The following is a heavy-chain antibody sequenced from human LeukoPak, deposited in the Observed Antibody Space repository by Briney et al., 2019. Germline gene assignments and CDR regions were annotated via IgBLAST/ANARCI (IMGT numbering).Heavy chain of an antibody. CDR2: INPNSGGT. CDR1: GYTFTGYY. D-gene: IGHD3-10*01. J-gene: IGHJ5*02. Sequence: ASVKVSCKASGYTFTGYYMHWVRQAPGQGLEWMGWINPNSGGTNYAQKFQGRVTMTRDTSISTAYMELSSLRSDDTAVYYCARVKRITMVRGVITWFDPWGQGTLVTVSS. CDR3: ARVKRITMVRGVITWFDP. V-gene: IGHV1-2*02.